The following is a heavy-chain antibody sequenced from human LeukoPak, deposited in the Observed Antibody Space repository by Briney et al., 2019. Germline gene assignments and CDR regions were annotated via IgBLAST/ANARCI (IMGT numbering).Heavy chain of an antibody. V-gene: IGHV4-38-2*02. CDR3: ARDRRDGYNRVIDY. D-gene: IGHD5-24*01. CDR1: GYSISSGSY. Sequence: PSETLSLTRTVAGYSISSGSYWGWIRQPPGKGLEWIGSMYHSGSTYYNPSLKSRVTVSVDTSKNQFSLKLSSVTAADTAVYYCARDRRDGYNRVIDYWGQGTLVTVSS. CDR2: MYHSGST. J-gene: IGHJ4*02.